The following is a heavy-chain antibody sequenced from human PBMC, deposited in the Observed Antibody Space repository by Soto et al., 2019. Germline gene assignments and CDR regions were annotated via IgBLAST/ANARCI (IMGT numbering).Heavy chain of an antibody. CDR2: IKSKTDGGTT. J-gene: IGHJ5*02. Sequence: EVQLVESGGGLVKPGGSLRLSCAASGFTFSNAWMNWVRQAPGKGLEWVGRIKSKTDGGTTDYAAPVKGRFTISRDDSKNTLYLQMNSLKTEDTAVYYCTTDATVTSRWFDPWGQGTLVTVSS. V-gene: IGHV3-15*07. D-gene: IGHD4-17*01. CDR3: TTDATVTSRWFDP. CDR1: GFTFSNAW.